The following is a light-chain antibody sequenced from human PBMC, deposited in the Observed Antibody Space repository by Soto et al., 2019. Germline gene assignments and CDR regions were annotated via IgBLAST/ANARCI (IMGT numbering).Light chain of an antibody. Sequence: EIVLTQSPGTLSLSPGERATLSCRASQSVSSSYLAWYQQKPGQAPRLLIYDASSRATGIPDRFSGSGSGTDFTLTISRLEPEDFAVYYCQQYDSSPLTLGGGTKVEIK. CDR2: DAS. CDR1: QSVSSSY. CDR3: QQYDSSPLT. J-gene: IGKJ4*01. V-gene: IGKV3-20*01.